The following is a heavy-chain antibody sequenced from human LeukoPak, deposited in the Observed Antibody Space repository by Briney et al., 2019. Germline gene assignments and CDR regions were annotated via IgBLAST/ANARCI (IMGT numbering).Heavy chain of an antibody. J-gene: IGHJ3*02. CDR3: ARVRGPVSAFDI. CDR2: IIPIFGTA. Sequence: SVKVSCKASGGTFSSYAISWVRQAPGQGLEWMGGIIPIFGTANYAQKFQDRVTITADESTSTAYMELSSLRSEDTAVYYCARVRGPVSAFDIWGQGTMVTVSS. CDR1: GGTFSSYA. V-gene: IGHV1-69*13.